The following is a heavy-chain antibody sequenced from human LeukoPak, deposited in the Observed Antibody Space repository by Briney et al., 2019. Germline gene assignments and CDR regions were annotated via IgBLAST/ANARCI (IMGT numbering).Heavy chain of an antibody. CDR3: ARHVIAETGYLNWIDP. Sequence: PSETLSLTCTVSGGSLSSYYWSWIRQPPGKGLEWIGYVYYSGSTDYNPSLKSRVTISVDTSKNQFSLKLRSVTAADTAVYYCARHVIAETGYLNWIDPWGQGTLVTVSS. CDR1: GGSLSSYY. CDR2: VYYSGST. J-gene: IGHJ5*02. D-gene: IGHD6-13*01. V-gene: IGHV4-59*08.